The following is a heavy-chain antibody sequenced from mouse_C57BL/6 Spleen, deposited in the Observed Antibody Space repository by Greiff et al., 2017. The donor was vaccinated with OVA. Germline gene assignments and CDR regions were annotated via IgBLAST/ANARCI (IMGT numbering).Heavy chain of an antibody. D-gene: IGHD1-1*01. CDR3: ARTTVVPFDY. CDR1: GYAFSSSW. V-gene: IGHV1-82*01. CDR2: IYPGDGDT. Sequence: VQRVESGPELVKPGASVKISCKASGYAFSSSWMNWVKQRPGKGLEWIGRIYPGDGDTNYNGKFKGTATLTADKSSSTAYMQLSSLTSEDAAVYFCARTTVVPFDYWGQGTTLTVSS. J-gene: IGHJ2*01.